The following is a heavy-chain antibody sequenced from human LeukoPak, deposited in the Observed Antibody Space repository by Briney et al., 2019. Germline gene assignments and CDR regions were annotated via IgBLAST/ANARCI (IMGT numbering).Heavy chain of an antibody. CDR1: GGSISSGSYY. J-gene: IGHJ4*02. D-gene: IGHD3-22*01. Sequence: SETLSLTCTVSGGSISSGSYYWSWIRQPAGKGLEWIGRIYTSGSTNYNPSLKSRVTIPVDTSKNQFSLKLSSVTAADTAVYYCARDTPPYYYDSSGYFDYWGQGTLVTVSS. V-gene: IGHV4-61*02. CDR3: ARDTPPYYYDSSGYFDY. CDR2: IYTSGST.